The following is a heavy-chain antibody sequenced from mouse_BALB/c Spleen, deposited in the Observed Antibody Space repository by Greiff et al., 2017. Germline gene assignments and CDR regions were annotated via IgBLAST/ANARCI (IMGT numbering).Heavy chain of an antibody. CDR2: INPSTGYT. CDR3: ARRNPYFDY. CDR1: GYTFTSYW. V-gene: IGHV1-7*01. J-gene: IGHJ2*01. Sequence: VQLQQSDAELVKPGASVKMSCKASGYTFTSYWMHWVKQRPGQGLEWIGYINPSTGYTEYNQKFKDKATLTADKSSSTAYMQLSSLTSEDSAVYYCARRNPYFDYWGQGTTLTVSS.